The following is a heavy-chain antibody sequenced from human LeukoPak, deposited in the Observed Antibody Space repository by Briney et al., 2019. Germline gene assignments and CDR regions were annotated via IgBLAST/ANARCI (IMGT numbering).Heavy chain of an antibody. J-gene: IGHJ4*02. V-gene: IGHV4-34*01. CDR2: INHSGST. D-gene: IGHD3-16*01. Sequence: PSETLSLTCAVYGGSFSGYYWSWIRQPPGKGLEWIGEINHSGSTNYNPSLKSRVTISVDTSKNQFSLKLSSVIAADTAVYYCARVRVGVRDYWDQGTLVTVSS. CDR3: ARVRVGVRDY. CDR1: GGSFSGYY.